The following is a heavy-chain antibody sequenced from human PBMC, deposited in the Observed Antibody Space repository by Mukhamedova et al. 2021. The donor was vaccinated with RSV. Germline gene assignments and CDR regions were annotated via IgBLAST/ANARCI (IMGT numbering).Heavy chain of an antibody. Sequence: TFSSYWMSWVRQAPGKGLEWVANIKQDGSEKYYVDSVKGRFTISRDNAKHSLYLQMNSLRAEDTAVYYCVRCAGHAVDYWGRGTL. D-gene: IGHD2-8*01. J-gene: IGHJ4*02. CDR1: TFSSYW. V-gene: IGHV3-7*01. CDR2: IKQDGSEK. CDR3: VRCAGHAVDY.